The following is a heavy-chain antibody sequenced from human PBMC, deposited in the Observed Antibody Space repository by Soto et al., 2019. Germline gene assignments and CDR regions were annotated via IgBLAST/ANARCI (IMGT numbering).Heavy chain of an antibody. CDR1: GFTFSSYW. Sequence: GGSLRLSCAASGFTFSSYWMHWVRQAPGKGLVWVSRINSDGSSTSYADSVKGRFTISRDNAKNTLYLQMNSLRAEDTAVYYCARDLSVPYSYGSGSHYYYYGMDVWGQGTTVTVSS. CDR2: INSDGSST. J-gene: IGHJ6*02. V-gene: IGHV3-74*01. CDR3: ARDLSVPYSYGSGSHYYYYGMDV. D-gene: IGHD3-10*01.